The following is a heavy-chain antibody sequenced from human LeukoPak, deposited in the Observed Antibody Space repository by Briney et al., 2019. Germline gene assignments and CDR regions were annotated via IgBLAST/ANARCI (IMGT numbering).Heavy chain of an antibody. V-gene: IGHV3-23*01. J-gene: IGHJ4*02. CDR3: AKERCRADTEMVRSYYFEN. Sequence: GGSLRLSCAGSGFTFSSSAMSWVRQTPGKGLEWVSSISGNGATTSYSDSVKGRFTISRDNSKNTLSLQMNSLRVEDTAVYYCAKERCRADTEMVRSYYFENWGQGTLVTVSS. CDR2: ISGNGATT. CDR1: GFTFSSSA. D-gene: IGHD5-18*01.